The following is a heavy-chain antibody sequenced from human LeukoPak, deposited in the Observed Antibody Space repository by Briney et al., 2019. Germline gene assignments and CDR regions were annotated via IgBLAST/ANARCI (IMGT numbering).Heavy chain of an antibody. V-gene: IGHV3-74*01. CDR1: GFPFSANW. Sequence: GGSLRLSCAASGFPFSANWMHWVRQAPEKGLVWVSRINDDGSRTYYADSVEGRFTISRDNAKNTLYLQMNSLRAEDTAVYYCATPGRPSPTNCFYSCGMDVWGPGTTVTVSS. CDR3: ATPGRPSPTNCFYSCGMDV. CDR2: INDDGSRT. D-gene: IGHD5-24*01. J-gene: IGHJ6*02.